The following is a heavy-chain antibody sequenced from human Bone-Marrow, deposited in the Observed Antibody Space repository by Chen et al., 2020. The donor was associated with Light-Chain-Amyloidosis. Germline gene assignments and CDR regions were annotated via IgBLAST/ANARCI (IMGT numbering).Heavy chain of an antibody. D-gene: IGHD6-13*01. CDR3: ARAQRLAAAGRYYYYGMDV. J-gene: IGHJ6*02. Sequence: QVQLVESGGGVVQPGRSLRLSCAASGFTFSSYVMHWVRQAPGKGLEWVAVISYDGSNKYYADSVKGRFTISRDNSKNTLYLQMNSLRAEDTAVYYCARAQRLAAAGRYYYYGMDVWGQGTTVTVSS. V-gene: IGHV3-30*04. CDR1: GFTFSSYV. CDR2: ISYDGSNK.